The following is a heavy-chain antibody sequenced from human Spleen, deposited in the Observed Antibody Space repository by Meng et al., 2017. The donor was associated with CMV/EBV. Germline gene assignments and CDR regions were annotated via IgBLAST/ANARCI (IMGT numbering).Heavy chain of an antibody. V-gene: IGHV5-51*01. D-gene: IGHD2-8*01. J-gene: IGHJ4*02. Sequence: GESLKISCRGSGYSFTSYWIGWVRQKPGKGLEWMGIIYPGDSDTRYSPSVQGQVTFSADKSISTAYLQWSSLKASDTAMYYCARHDDGWSQVDYWGQGTLVTVS. CDR1: GYSFTSYW. CDR2: IYPGDSDT. CDR3: ARHDDGWSQVDY.